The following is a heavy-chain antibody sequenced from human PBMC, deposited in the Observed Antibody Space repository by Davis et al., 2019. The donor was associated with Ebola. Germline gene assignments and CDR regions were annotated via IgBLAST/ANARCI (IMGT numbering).Heavy chain of an antibody. CDR2: IYYSGST. CDR1: GGSISSYY. CDR3: GRVAVYYDSSGYLGTVFDY. J-gene: IGHJ4*02. Sequence: SETLSLTCTVSGGSISSYYWSWIRQPPGKGLEWIGYIYYSGSTNYNPSLKSRVTISVDTSKNQFSLKLSSVTAADTAVYYCGRVAVYYDSSGYLGTVFDYWGQGTLVTVSS. V-gene: IGHV4-59*01. D-gene: IGHD3-22*01.